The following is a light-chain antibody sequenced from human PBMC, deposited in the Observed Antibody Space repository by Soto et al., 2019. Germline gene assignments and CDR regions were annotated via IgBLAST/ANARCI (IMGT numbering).Light chain of an antibody. CDR1: QRVRSSY. CDR2: GVS. V-gene: IGKV3-20*01. CDR3: QQYGTSPRT. J-gene: IGKJ1*01. Sequence: EIVLTQSPGTLSLSPGERATLSCRASQRVRSSYLAWYQQKLGQAPRLLIYGVSNRATGIPDRFSGSGSGTDFTLTISRLESEEFAVYYCQQYGTSPRTFGQGTKVEIK.